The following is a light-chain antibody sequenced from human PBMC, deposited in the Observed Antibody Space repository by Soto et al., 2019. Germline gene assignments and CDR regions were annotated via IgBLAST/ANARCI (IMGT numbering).Light chain of an antibody. V-gene: IGKV1-39*01. J-gene: IGKJ5*01. CDR3: QQGFDTPIT. CDR2: AAS. CDR1: QSIRNY. Sequence: DIQLTQSPSSLSASVGDRVTITCRSSQSIRNYLQWYQQKSGKAPNLLISAASSLQSGVPSRFSGSGSGTDFTLTISSLQPEDFATYYCQQGFDTPITFGRGTRLEIK.